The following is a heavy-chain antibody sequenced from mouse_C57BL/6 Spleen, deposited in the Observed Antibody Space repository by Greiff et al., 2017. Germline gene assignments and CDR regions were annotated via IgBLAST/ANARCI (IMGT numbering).Heavy chain of an antibody. Sequence: QVQLQQSGPELVKPGASVKISCKASGYAFSSSWMNWVKQRPGKGLEWIGRIYPGDGDTNYNGKFKGKATLTADKSSSTAYMQLSSLTSEDSAVYFCATDYYGSSSAWFAYWGQGTLVTVSA. CDR1: GYAFSSSW. J-gene: IGHJ3*01. CDR3: ATDYYGSSSAWFAY. V-gene: IGHV1-82*01. D-gene: IGHD1-1*01. CDR2: IYPGDGDT.